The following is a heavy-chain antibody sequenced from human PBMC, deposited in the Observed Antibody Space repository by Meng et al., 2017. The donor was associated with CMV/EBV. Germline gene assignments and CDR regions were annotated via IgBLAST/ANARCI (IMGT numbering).Heavy chain of an antibody. J-gene: IGHJ3*02. V-gene: IGHV3-72*01. CDR3: ARSQGDFWSGRYAFDI. CDR2: TRNKANSYTT. D-gene: IGHD3-3*01. Sequence: GESLKISCAASGFTFSDHYMDWVRQAPGKGLEWVGRTRNKANSYTTEYAASVKGRFTILRDDSKNSLYLQMNSLKTEDTAVYYCARSQGDFWSGRYAFDIWGQGTMVTVSS. CDR1: GFTFSDHY.